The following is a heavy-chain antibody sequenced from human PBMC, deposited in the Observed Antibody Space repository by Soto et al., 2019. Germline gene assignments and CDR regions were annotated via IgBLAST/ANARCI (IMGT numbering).Heavy chain of an antibody. CDR2: VYSGGST. V-gene: IGHV3-66*01. J-gene: IGHJ4*02. Sequence: EVQLVESGGGLVQPGGSLRLSCAASGFTVSSKYMSWVRQAPGKGLEWVSVVYSGGSTNNADSVKGRFTISRDNSKNTLFVQMESLRAEDTAVYYCAGGGTYTSAFFYWGQGTLVTVSS. CDR3: AGGGTYTSAFFY. D-gene: IGHD3-16*01. CDR1: GFTVSSKY.